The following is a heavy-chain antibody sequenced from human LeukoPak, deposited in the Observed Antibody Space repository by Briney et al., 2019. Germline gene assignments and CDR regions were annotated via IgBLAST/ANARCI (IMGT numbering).Heavy chain of an antibody. J-gene: IGHJ4*02. CDR2: IYSGGNT. CDR1: GFTVSSNY. D-gene: IGHD6-13*01. Sequence: GGSLRLSCAASGFTVSSNYMTWVRQAPGKGLEWVSIIYSGGNTYYADSVQGRFTISRDNSKNTLFLQMNTLRAEDTAAYYCATRIAAGGLFFFDYWGQGTLVTVSS. CDR3: ATRIAAGGLFFFDY. V-gene: IGHV3-53*01.